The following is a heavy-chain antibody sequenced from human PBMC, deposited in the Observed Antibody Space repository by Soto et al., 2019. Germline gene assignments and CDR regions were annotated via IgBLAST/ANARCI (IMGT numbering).Heavy chain of an antibody. V-gene: IGHV3-30-3*01. CDR3: ARDPLWGTAMVLWYFDL. D-gene: IGHD5-18*01. CDR1: GFTFSSYA. J-gene: IGHJ2*01. CDR2: ISYDGSNK. Sequence: GGSLRLSCAASGFTFSSYARHWVRQAPGKGLEWVAVISYDGSNKYYADSVKGRFTISRDNSKNTLYLQMNSLRAEDTAVYYCARDPLWGTAMVLWYFDLWGRGTLVTVSS.